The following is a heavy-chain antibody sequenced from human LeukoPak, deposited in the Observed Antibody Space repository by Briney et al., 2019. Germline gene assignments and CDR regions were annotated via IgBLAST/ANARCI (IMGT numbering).Heavy chain of an antibody. Sequence: GGSLRLSCAASGFSFTAYGVHWVRQAPGKGLEWVAVVSQDGKNKYYVDSAKGRFTTSRDNSKNTVYLQMDSLRREDTAVYYCAAGHFAGVDYWGQGTLVTVSS. J-gene: IGHJ4*02. D-gene: IGHD6-13*01. CDR2: VSQDGKNK. V-gene: IGHV3-30*03. CDR1: GFSFTAYG. CDR3: AAGHFAGVDY.